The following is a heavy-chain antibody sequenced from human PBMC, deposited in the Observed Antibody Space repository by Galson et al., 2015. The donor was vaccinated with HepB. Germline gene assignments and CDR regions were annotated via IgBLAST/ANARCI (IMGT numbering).Heavy chain of an antibody. V-gene: IGHV1-69*13. CDR1: GGTFSSYA. Sequence: SVKVSCKASGGTFSSYAISWVRQAPGQGLEWMGGIIPIFGTANYAQKFQGRVTITADESTSTAYMELSSLRSEDTAVYYCATSRGEATTRYYYYMDVWGKGTTVTVSS. CDR2: IIPIFGTA. CDR3: ATSRGEATTRYYYYMDV. D-gene: IGHD5-12*01. J-gene: IGHJ6*03.